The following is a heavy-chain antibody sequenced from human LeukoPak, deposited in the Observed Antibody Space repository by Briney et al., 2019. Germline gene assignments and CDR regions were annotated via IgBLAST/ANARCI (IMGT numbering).Heavy chain of an antibody. CDR1: GFSFESYG. D-gene: IGHD3-10*01. J-gene: IGHJ4*02. CDR2: INWNGGTT. Sequence: PGGSLRLSCAASGFSFESYGMSCVRQVPGKGLEWVSYINWNGGTTDYADSVKGRFTISKDNGMSSLYLQMNSLRAEDTALYYCARDYGSGSYYNGIDYWGQGTLVSVSS. CDR3: ARDYGSGSYYNGIDY. V-gene: IGHV3-20*04.